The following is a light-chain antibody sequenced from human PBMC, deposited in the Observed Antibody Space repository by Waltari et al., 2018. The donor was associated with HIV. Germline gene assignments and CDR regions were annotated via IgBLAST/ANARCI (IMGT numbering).Light chain of an antibody. CDR3: CSYAATSTFV. CDR2: EVS. J-gene: IGLJ1*01. CDR1: SSDVGSYNL. V-gene: IGLV2-23*02. Sequence: QSALTQPASVSGSPGQSITIPCTATSSDVGSYNLVSWYQQYPGKAPKLMIYEVSKRPSGVSNRFSGSKSGNTASLTISGLQAEDEADYYCCSYAATSTFVFGTGTKVTVL.